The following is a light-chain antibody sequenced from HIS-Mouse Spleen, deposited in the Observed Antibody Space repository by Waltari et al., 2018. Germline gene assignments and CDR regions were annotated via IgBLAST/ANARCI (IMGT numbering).Light chain of an antibody. CDR1: TGIFGVYTL. Sequence: QSALTQPASVSGSPGQSITISCTGTTGIFGVYTLFSWSQQHPGKAPKLRIYEGRKRPSGVSNRFSGSKSGNTASLTISGLQAEDEADYYCCSYAGSSTFVVVFGGGTKLTVL. V-gene: IGLV2-23*03. CDR3: CSYAGSSTFVVV. J-gene: IGLJ2*01. CDR2: EGR.